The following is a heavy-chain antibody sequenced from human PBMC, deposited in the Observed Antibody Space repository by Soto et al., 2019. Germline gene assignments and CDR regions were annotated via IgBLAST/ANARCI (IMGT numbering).Heavy chain of an antibody. CDR1: GFTFSSYA. CDR2: ISYDGSNK. CDR3: ARDKNPLYDFWSGSPDTDRLPSYGMDV. V-gene: IGHV3-30-3*01. Sequence: GESLKISCAASGFTFSSYAMHWVRQAPGKGLEWVAVISYDGSNKYYADSVKGRFTISRDNSKNTLYLQMNSLRAEDTAVYYCARDKNPLYDFWSGSPDTDRLPSYGMDVWGQGTTVTVSS. D-gene: IGHD3-3*01. J-gene: IGHJ6*02.